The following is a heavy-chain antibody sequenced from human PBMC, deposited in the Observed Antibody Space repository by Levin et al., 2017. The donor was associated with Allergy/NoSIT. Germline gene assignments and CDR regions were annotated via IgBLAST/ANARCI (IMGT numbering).Heavy chain of an antibody. J-gene: IGHJ5*02. CDR1: GYTFTSYA. CDR2: INAGNGNT. V-gene: IGHV1-3*01. D-gene: IGHD2-21*01. CDR3: ARGQVYSGTEGWFDP. Sequence: PGESLKISCKASGYTFTSYAMHWVRQAPGQRLEWMGWINAGNGNTKYSQKFQGRVTITRDTSASTAYMELSSLRSEDTAVYYCARGQVYSGTEGWFDPWGQGTLVTVSS.